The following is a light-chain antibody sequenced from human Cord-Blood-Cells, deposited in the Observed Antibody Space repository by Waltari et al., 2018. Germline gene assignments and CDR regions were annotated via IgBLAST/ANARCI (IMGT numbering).Light chain of an antibody. V-gene: IGKV3-15*01. CDR1: QSVSSN. J-gene: IGKJ3*01. CDR2: GAS. CDR3: QQYNNWPPVT. Sequence: ELVMTQSPATLSVSPGERATLSCRASQSVSSNLAWYQQKPGQAPRLLIYGASTRATGIPARFSGSGSATEFTLTISSLQSEDFAVYYCQQYNNWPPVTFGPGTKVDIK.